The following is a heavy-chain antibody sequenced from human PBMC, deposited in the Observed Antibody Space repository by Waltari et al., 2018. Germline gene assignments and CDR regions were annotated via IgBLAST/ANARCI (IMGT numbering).Heavy chain of an antibody. CDR2: INPNSGGT. D-gene: IGHD5-18*01. J-gene: IGHJ4*02. CDR1: GYTFTGYY. V-gene: IGHV1-2*02. Sequence: QVQLVQSGAEVKKPGASVKVSCKASGYTFTGYYMHWVRQAPGQGLEWMGWINPNSGGTNYAQKLQGRVTMTRDTSISTAYMELSRLRSDDTAVYYCATPRGGYSYGYNYWGQGTLVTVSS. CDR3: ATPRGGYSYGYNY.